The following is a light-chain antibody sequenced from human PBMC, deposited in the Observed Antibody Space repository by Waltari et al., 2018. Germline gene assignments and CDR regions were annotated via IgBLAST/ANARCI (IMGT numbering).Light chain of an antibody. CDR3: QQRSDRPQTFA. CDR2: DSS. Sequence: EILLTQSPATLSLSPGDRATLSCTASQSVRDSLDWYQQRPGQPPRRLIYDSSSRASGVPARFSGRRSGTDFTLTISSLEPEDFAVYYCQQRSDRPQTFACGPGTKVDL. V-gene: IGKV3-11*01. J-gene: IGKJ3*01. CDR1: QSVRDS.